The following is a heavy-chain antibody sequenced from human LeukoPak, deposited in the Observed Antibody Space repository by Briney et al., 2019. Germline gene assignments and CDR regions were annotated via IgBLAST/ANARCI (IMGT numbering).Heavy chain of an antibody. Sequence: SSETLSLTCAVYGGSFSGYYWSWIRQPAGKGLEWIGRIYTSGSTNYNPSLKSRVTMSVDTSKNQFSLKLSSVTAADTAVYYCARAGRLTTDYYYGMDVWGQGTTVTVSS. J-gene: IGHJ6*02. CDR3: ARAGRLTTDYYYGMDV. CDR1: GGSFSGYY. CDR2: IYTSGST. V-gene: IGHV4-59*10. D-gene: IGHD3-16*01.